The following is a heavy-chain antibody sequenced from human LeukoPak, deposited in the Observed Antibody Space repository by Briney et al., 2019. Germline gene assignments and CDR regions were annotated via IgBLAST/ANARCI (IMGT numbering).Heavy chain of an antibody. CDR2: IYYSGST. D-gene: IGHD4-17*01. CDR1: GGSISSSSYY. J-gene: IGHJ5*02. Sequence: PSETLSLTCTVSGGSISSSSYYWGWLRQPPGKGLEWIGSIYYSGSTYYNPSLKSRVTISVDTSKNQFSLKLSSVTAADTAVYYCARHDYGDYGGGGRFDPWGQGTLVTVSS. V-gene: IGHV4-39*07. CDR3: ARHDYGDYGGGGRFDP.